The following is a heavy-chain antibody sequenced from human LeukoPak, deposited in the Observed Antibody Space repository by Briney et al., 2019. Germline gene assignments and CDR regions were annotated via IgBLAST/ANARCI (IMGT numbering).Heavy chain of an antibody. CDR3: ARGLEEYSSSSPAFDI. CDR1: GGSFSGYY. J-gene: IGHJ3*02. D-gene: IGHD6-6*01. CDR2: INHSGST. V-gene: IGHV4-34*01. Sequence: PSGTLSLTCAVYGGSFSGYYWSWICQPPGKGLEWIGEINHSGSTNYNPSLKSRVTISVDTSKNQFSLKLSSVTAADTAVYYCARGLEEYSSSSPAFDIWGQGTMVTVSS.